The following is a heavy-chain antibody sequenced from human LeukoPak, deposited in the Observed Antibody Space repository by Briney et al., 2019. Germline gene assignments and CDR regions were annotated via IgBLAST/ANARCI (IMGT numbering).Heavy chain of an antibody. J-gene: IGHJ4*02. D-gene: IGHD2-15*01. CDR1: GYTFTGYY. Sequence: ASVKVSCKASGYTFTGYYVHWVRQAPGQGLEWMGWINPNSGGTNYAQKFQGRVTMTRDTSISTAYMELSRLRSDDTAVYYCARRYCSGGSCSYASHALDYWGQGTLVTVSS. CDR3: ARRYCSGGSCSYASHALDY. CDR2: INPNSGGT. V-gene: IGHV1-2*02.